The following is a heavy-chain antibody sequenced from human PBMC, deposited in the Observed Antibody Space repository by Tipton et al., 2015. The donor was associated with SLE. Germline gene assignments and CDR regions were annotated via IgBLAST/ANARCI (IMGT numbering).Heavy chain of an antibody. Sequence: SLRLSCAASGFTFSSYSMNWVRQAPGKGLEWVSVIYSGGSTYYADSVKGRFTISRDNSKNTLYLQMNSLRAEDTAVYYCARLPTMVRGVSDYWGQGTLVTVSS. V-gene: IGHV3-66*02. CDR2: IYSGGST. D-gene: IGHD3-10*01. CDR3: ARLPTMVRGVSDY. CDR1: GFTFSSYS. J-gene: IGHJ4*02.